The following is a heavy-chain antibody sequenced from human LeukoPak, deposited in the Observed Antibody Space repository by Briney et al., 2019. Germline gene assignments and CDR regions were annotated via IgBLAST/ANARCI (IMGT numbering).Heavy chain of an antibody. CDR3: TRHDYAGNSGDY. J-gene: IGHJ4*02. CDR1: GFTFSTFG. D-gene: IGHD4-23*01. Sequence: PGGSLRLSCTASGFTFSTFGMSWVRQAPGKGLEWVSYITTSSSTIYYADSVRGRFTISRDNAKNSLYLQMNSLRDEDSAVYYCTRHDYAGNSGDYWGQGTLVTVSS. CDR2: ITTSSSTI. V-gene: IGHV3-48*02.